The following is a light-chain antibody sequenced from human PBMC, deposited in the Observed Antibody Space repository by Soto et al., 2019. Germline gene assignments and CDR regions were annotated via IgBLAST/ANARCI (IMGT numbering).Light chain of an antibody. J-gene: IGKJ1*01. CDR2: GSS. Sequence: ETVLTQSPGTLSLSPGERATLSCRASQSVSSSYLAWYQQKPGQPPRLLIYGSSSRATGIPDRFSGSGSGTSFTITISRLEPEDFAVYYCQHYGSSWTFGQGTKVEIK. CDR1: QSVSSSY. CDR3: QHYGSSWT. V-gene: IGKV3-20*01.